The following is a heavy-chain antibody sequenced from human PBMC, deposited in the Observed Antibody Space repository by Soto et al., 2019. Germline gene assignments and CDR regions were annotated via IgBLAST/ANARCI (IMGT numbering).Heavy chain of an antibody. J-gene: IGHJ4*02. CDR3: VRYSEASGATNVDF. CDR2: INPADSET. V-gene: IGHV5-51*01. Sequence: GESLKISCKSSGYSFTAHWLGWVRQMPGKGLEWMGVINPADSETKYNPSFQGQVSISVDMSIRTAFLQWSSLRASDSAMYYCVRYSEASGATNVDFWGQGTLVTVS. D-gene: IGHD1-26*01. CDR1: GYSFTAHW.